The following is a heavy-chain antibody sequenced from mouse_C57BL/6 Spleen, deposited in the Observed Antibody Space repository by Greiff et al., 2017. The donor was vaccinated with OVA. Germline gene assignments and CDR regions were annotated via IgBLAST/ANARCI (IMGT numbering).Heavy chain of an antibody. V-gene: IGHV1-64*01. CDR1: GYTFTSYW. J-gene: IGHJ2*01. CDR2: IHPNSGST. Sequence: QVQLQQPGAELVKPGASVKLSCKASGYTFTSYWMHWVKQRPGQGLEWIGMIHPNSGSTNYNEKFKSKATLTVDKSSSTAYMQLSSLTSEDSAVYYCASTDSSGYFDDWGQGTTLTVSS. D-gene: IGHD3-2*02. CDR3: ASTDSSGYFDD.